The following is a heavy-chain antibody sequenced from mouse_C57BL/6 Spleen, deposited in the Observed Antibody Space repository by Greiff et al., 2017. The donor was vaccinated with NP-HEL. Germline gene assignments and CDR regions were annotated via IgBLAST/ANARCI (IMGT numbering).Heavy chain of an antibody. CDR3: ARSPDNGSSYWYFEG. CDR1: GYTFTDYY. J-gene: IGHJ1*03. Sequence: VQLQQSGPELVKPGASVKIPCKASGYTFTDYYMDWVKQSPGKSLEWIGDINPNNGGTIYNQKFKGTATLTVDKSSSTAYMELRSLTSEDTAVYYCARSPDNGSSYWYFEGWGTGTTVTVSS. V-gene: IGHV1-18*01. D-gene: IGHD1-1*01. CDR2: INPNNGGT.